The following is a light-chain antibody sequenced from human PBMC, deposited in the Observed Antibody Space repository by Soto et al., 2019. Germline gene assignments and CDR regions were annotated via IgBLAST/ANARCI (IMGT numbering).Light chain of an antibody. Sequence: DIQMTQSPSSLSGSVGDRVTITCQASQDISNHLNWYQQKPGKAPKVLIFDASNLETGVPSRFSGSGSGTHFTFTISSLQTEDIATYYCQQFDNVPPFTFGQGTRLEIK. CDR1: QDISNH. CDR2: DAS. CDR3: QQFDNVPPFT. V-gene: IGKV1-33*01. J-gene: IGKJ5*01.